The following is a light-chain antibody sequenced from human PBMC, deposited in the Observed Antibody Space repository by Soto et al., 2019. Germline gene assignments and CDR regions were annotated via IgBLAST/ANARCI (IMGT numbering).Light chain of an antibody. J-gene: IGKJ4*01. CDR3: QQYDNWPHT. Sequence: EIVMTQSPATLSVCPGERATLSCRASQSVSSNLAWYHQKPGQAPRLHIYGASTRATGIPARFSGSGSGTEFTLTVSSLQSEDFAVYYCQQYDNWPHTFGGGTKVDIK. CDR1: QSVSSN. V-gene: IGKV3-15*01. CDR2: GAS.